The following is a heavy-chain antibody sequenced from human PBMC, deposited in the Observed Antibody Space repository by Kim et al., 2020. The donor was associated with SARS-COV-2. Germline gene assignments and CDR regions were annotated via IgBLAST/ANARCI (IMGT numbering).Heavy chain of an antibody. CDR3: VKPEGYCSSTSCRGFYYYGMDV. J-gene: IGHJ6*02. D-gene: IGHD2-2*01. CDR2: ISSNGGST. Sequence: GGSLRLSCSASGFTFSSYCMHWVQAPGKGLEYVSTISSNGGSTYYADSVKGRFTISRDNSKNTLYLQMSSLRAEDTAVYYCVKPEGYCSSTSCRGFYYYGMDVWGQGTTVTVSS. V-gene: IGHV3-64D*06. CDR1: GFTFSSYC.